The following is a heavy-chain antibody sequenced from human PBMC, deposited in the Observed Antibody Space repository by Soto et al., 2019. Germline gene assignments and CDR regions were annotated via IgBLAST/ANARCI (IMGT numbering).Heavy chain of an antibody. CDR2: IDPSDSYT. J-gene: IGHJ4*02. D-gene: IGHD3-10*01. Sequence: EVQLVQSGAEVKKPGESLRISCKGSGYSFTSYWISWVRQMPGKGLEWMGRIDPSDSYTNYSPSFQGHVTISADKSISTAYLQWSSLKASDTAMYYCARHSTITMVRGCIGYWGQGTLVTVSS. CDR1: GYSFTSYW. CDR3: ARHSTITMVRGCIGY. V-gene: IGHV5-10-1*03.